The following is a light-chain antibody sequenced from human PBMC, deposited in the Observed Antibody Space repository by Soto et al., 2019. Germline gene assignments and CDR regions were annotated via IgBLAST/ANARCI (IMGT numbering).Light chain of an antibody. CDR3: QQYNNWWT. CDR2: GAS. Sequence: EIVMTQSPATLSVSPGERATLSCRASQSVSSSLAWYQQKPGQAPRLLIYGASTRATGIPARFSGSGSETEFTLTISSLQSEDFAAYYCQQYNNWWTFGQGTKVEIK. J-gene: IGKJ1*01. V-gene: IGKV3-15*01. CDR1: QSVSSS.